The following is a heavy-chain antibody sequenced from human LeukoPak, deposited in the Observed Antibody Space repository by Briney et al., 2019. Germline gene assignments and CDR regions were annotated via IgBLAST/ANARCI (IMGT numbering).Heavy chain of an antibody. D-gene: IGHD3-22*01. CDR3: ATTIDLYDSSSYYWSFDL. J-gene: IGHJ2*01. Sequence: SETLSLTCTVSGGSISSYYCSWIRQPAGRGLEWIGRIYTSGSTYYNPSLKSRVTMSVDTSKKQCSLKLSSVTAADTAVYYCATTIDLYDSSSYYWSFDLWGRGTLVTVSS. CDR2: IYTSGST. V-gene: IGHV4-4*07. CDR1: GGSISSYY.